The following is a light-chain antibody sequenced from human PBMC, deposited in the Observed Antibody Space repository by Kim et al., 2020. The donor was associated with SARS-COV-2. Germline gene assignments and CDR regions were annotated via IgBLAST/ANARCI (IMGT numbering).Light chain of an antibody. V-gene: IGLV2-14*04. CDR3: ISYASTRSYV. J-gene: IGLJ1*01. CDR1: SSDVGDYNY. Sequence: GQSITISCTGTSSDVGDYNYVSWYQQHPGKAPKLMIFDVNQRPSGLSDRFSGSKSGNTASLTISGLQAEDEADYYCISYASTRSYVFGTGTKVTVL. CDR2: DVN.